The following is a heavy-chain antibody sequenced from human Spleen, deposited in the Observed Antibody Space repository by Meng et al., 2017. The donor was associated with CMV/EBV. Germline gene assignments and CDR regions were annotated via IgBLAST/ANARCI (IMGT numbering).Heavy chain of an antibody. Sequence: GESLKISCAASGFTFSSYWMHWVRQAPGKGLVWVSRINSDGSSTSYADSVKGRFTISRDNAKNTLYLQMNSLRAEDTAVYYCARGFGGSYDFWSGYYTPDGYFDYWGQGTLVTVSS. CDR1: GFTFSSYW. V-gene: IGHV3-74*01. J-gene: IGHJ4*02. CDR2: INSDGSST. CDR3: ARGFGGSYDFWSGYYTPDGYFDY. D-gene: IGHD3-3*01.